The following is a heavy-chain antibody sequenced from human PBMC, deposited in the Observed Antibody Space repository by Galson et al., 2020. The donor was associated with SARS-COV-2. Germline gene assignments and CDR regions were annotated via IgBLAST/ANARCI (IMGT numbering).Heavy chain of an antibody. CDR2: VSDYSGNT. D-gene: IGHD3-10*01. V-gene: IGHV1-18*01. CDR3: VREGKYYGSGTYFVYYGMDV. CDR1: GYTFTTYG. J-gene: IGHJ6*02. Sequence: ASVTVSCKASGYTFTTYGISWVRQAPGHGLEWLGWVSDYSGNTKYAQKFQGRVALTTDTSTSTAYMELRSLRSDDSAVYYCVREGKYYGSGTYFVYYGMDVWGQGTTVTVTS.